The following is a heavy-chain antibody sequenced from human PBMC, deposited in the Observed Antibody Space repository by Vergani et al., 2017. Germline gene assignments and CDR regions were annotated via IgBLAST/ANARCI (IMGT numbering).Heavy chain of an antibody. J-gene: IGHJ4*02. CDR3: AKDRRRVVVAATFDY. CDR1: GFTFSSYG. D-gene: IGHD2-15*01. CDR2: ISYDGSNK. V-gene: IGHV3-30*18. Sequence: QVQLVESGGGVVQPGRSLRLSCAASGFTFSSYGMHWVRQAPGKGLVWVAVISYDGSNKYYADSVKGRFTISSDNSKNTLYLQMNSLRAEDTAVYYCAKDRRRVVVAATFDYWGQGTLVTVSS.